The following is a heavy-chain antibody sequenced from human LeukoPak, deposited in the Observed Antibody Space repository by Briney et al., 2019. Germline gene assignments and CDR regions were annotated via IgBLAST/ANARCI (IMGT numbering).Heavy chain of an antibody. J-gene: IGHJ4*02. CDR2: IIPIFGTA. CDR3: ARGQTGSDYGDPDPLGY. CDR1: GGTFSSYA. D-gene: IGHD4-17*01. Sequence: SVKVSCKASGGTFSSYAISWVRQAPGQGLEWMGGIIPIFGTANYAQKFQGRVTMTTDASTSTADMELRSLRSDDTAMYYCARGQTGSDYGDPDPLGYWGQGTLVTVSS. V-gene: IGHV1-69*05.